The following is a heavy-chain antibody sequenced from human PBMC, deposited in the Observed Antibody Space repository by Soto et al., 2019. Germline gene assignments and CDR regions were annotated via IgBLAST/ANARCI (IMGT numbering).Heavy chain of an antibody. V-gene: IGHV3-23*01. Sequence: EVQLLESGGGLVQPGGSLRLSCAASGFTFSSYAMSWVRQAPGKGLEWVSAISGSGGSTYYADSVKGRFTISRDNSKNTLYLQMNRLRAEDTAVYYCAKARPRYSSRWSPSRYWYFDLWGRGTLVTVSS. J-gene: IGHJ2*01. CDR1: GFTFSSYA. D-gene: IGHD6-13*01. CDR2: ISGSGGST. CDR3: AKARPRYSSRWSPSRYWYFDL.